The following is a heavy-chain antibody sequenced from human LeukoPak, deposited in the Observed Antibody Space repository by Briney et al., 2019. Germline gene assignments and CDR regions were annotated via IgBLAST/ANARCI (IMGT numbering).Heavy chain of an antibody. V-gene: IGHV3-11*01. CDR1: GFTFSDYY. Sequence: PGGSLRLSCAASGFTFSDYYMSWIRQAPGKGLEWVSYIRRSGSTIYYADSVKGRFPTSRANAKTPLYLQMNSLRAEDTAVYYCARDGPPNFDATMVLYYYYGMDVWGQGTTVTVSS. D-gene: IGHD3-10*01. CDR2: IRRSGSTI. CDR3: ARDGPPNFDATMVLYYYYGMDV. J-gene: IGHJ6*02.